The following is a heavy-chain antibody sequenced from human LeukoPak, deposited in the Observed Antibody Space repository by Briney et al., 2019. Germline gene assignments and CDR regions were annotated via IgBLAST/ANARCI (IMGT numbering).Heavy chain of an antibody. V-gene: IGHV3-43*01. CDR1: GFTFDDYT. CDR2: ISWDGGST. J-gene: IGHJ4*02. Sequence: GGSLRLSCAASGFTFDDYTMHWVRQAPGKGLEWVSLISWDGGSTYYADSVKGRFTISRDNSNNSLYLQMNSLRTEDTALYYCAKDISYGYFSYFDYWGQGTLVTVSS. D-gene: IGHD5-18*01. CDR3: AKDISYGYFSYFDY.